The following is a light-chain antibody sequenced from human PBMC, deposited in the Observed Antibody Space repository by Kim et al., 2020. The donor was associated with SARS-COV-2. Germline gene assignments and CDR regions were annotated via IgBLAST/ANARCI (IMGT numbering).Light chain of an antibody. CDR1: QAIMYY. V-gene: IGKV1-33*01. Sequence: DIQITQSPSSLSASIGDRVTITCQASQAIMYYLNWYQQESGKAPKLLIYDASNLETGVPSRFSGSGSGTDFTFTISSLQPEDIGTYYCQQYKSLPLTFGGGTKVDIK. J-gene: IGKJ4*01. CDR2: DAS. CDR3: QQYKSLPLT.